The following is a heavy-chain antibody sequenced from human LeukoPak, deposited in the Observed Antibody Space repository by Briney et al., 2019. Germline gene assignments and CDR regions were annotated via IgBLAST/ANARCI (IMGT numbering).Heavy chain of an antibody. V-gene: IGHV4-59*01. CDR2: IYYSGST. CDR3: ARGVKYSSSWHYHSTYYYYYYMDV. J-gene: IGHJ6*03. Sequence: PSETLSLTCNVSGGSISSYYWSWIRQPPGKGLEWIGYIYYSGSTNYNPSLKSRVTISVDTSKNQFSLKLSSVTAADTAVYYCARGVKYSSSWHYHSTYYYYYYMDVWGKGTTVTVSS. CDR1: GGSISSYY. D-gene: IGHD6-13*01.